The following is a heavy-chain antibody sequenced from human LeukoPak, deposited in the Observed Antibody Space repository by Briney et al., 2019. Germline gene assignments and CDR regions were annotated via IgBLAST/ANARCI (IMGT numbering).Heavy chain of an antibody. CDR1: GGSISSYY. J-gene: IGHJ4*02. Sequence: SETLSLTCTVSGGSISSYYWTWIRQPPGKGLEWIGYIYYTGSTNYNPSLKSRVTISVDTSKNQFSLKLSSVTAADTAVYYCARRFRSGSYYTSLDYWGQGTLVTVSS. CDR2: IYYTGST. D-gene: IGHD3-10*01. CDR3: ARRFRSGSYYTSLDY. V-gene: IGHV4-59*08.